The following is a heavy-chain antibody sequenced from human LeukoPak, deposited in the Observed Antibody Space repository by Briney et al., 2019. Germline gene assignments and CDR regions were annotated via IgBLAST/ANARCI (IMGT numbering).Heavy chain of an antibody. J-gene: IGHJ4*02. CDR1: GFTVSSNY. CDR3: ARERWLPRTRFDY. D-gene: IGHD5-24*01. V-gene: IGHV3-11*04. Sequence: GGSLRLSCAASGFTVSSNYMSWVRQAPGKGLEWVSYISSSGSTIYYADSVKGRFTISRDNAKNSLYLQMNSLRAEDTAVYYCARERWLPRTRFDYWGQGTLVTVSS. CDR2: ISSSGSTI.